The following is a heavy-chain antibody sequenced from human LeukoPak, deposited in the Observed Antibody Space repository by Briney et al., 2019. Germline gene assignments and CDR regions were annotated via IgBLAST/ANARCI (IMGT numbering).Heavy chain of an antibody. CDR3: AKEGAFPIITYDS. D-gene: IGHD3-10*01. J-gene: IGHJ5*01. Sequence: PGGSLRLSCAASGFTFSGFWMNWVRQAPGKGLEWVANINQDGTEKYFVDPVKGRFTISRDNAKRSVYLQMNSLRAEDTAVYYCAKEGAFPIITYDSWGQGTLVTVSS. CDR2: INQDGTEK. CDR1: GFTFSGFW. V-gene: IGHV3-7*01.